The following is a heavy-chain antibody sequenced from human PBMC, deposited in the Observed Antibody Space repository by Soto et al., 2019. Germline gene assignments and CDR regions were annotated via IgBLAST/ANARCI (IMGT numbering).Heavy chain of an antibody. D-gene: IGHD2-8*01. Sequence: GGSLRLSCAASGFTFSSYSMNWVRQAPGKGLEWVSSISSSSSYIYYADSVKGRFTISRDNAKNSLYLQMNRLRAEDTAVYYCAAHCTNGVCYRPDAFDIWGQGTMVTVSS. V-gene: IGHV3-21*01. CDR2: ISSSSSYI. CDR3: AAHCTNGVCYRPDAFDI. J-gene: IGHJ3*02. CDR1: GFTFSSYS.